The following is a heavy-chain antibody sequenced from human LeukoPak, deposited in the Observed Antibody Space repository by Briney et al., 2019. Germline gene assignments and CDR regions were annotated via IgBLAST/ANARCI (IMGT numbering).Heavy chain of an antibody. CDR3: ARAMDV. V-gene: IGHV3-7*04. Sequence: GGSLRLSCAGSGFTFSSYWVHWVRQAPGKGLEWVANIKQDGNEKYYVGSVKGRFTISRDNAKNSVYLQMNSLRAEDTAVYYCARAMDVWGQGTTVTVSS. CDR1: GFTFSSYW. CDR2: IKQDGNEK. J-gene: IGHJ6*02.